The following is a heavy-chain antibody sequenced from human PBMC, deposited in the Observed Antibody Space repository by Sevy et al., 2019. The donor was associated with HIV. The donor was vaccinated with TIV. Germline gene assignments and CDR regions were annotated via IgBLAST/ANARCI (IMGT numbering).Heavy chain of an antibody. Sequence: ASVKVSCKASGYTFTSYYLHWVRQAPGQGLEWMGWINPKSGGRNYAPRFQGRVTMTRDTSISTASMELSRLRSDDTAVYYCTRSAAEAKNFYCGGDCYSDYWGQGTLVTVSS. J-gene: IGHJ4*02. CDR1: GYTFTSYY. CDR3: TRSAAEAKNFYCGGDCYSDY. CDR2: INPKSGGR. D-gene: IGHD2-21*02. V-gene: IGHV1-2*02.